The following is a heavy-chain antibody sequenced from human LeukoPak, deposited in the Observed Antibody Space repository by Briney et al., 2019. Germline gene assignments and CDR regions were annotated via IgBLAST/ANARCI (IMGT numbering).Heavy chain of an antibody. D-gene: IGHD2-21*02. J-gene: IGHJ4*02. CDR3: ARDQSNIVVVTAMDY. CDR1: GFTLSKHW. Sequence: GGSLTLSCAASGFTLSKHWMTWVRQAPGKGLECVAIIKQDRSEKYYVNSVKGRFTISRDNAKNSLYLQMNSLRAEDTAVYYCARDQSNIVVVTAMDYWGQGTLVTVSS. CDR2: IKQDRSEK. V-gene: IGHV3-7*01.